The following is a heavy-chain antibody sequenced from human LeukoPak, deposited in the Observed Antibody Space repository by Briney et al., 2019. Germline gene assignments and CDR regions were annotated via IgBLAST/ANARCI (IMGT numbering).Heavy chain of an antibody. CDR2: IYTSGST. CDR1: VGSISSYY. CDR3: ARDARFGRSWAFDI. Sequence: SETLSLTCTVSVGSISSYYWSWIRQPAGKGLEGIGSIYTSGSTNYNPSLKSRVTMSVDTSKDQFSLKLSSVTAADTAAYYCARDARFGRSWAFDIWGQGTMVTVSS. D-gene: IGHD6-13*01. V-gene: IGHV4-4*07. J-gene: IGHJ3*02.